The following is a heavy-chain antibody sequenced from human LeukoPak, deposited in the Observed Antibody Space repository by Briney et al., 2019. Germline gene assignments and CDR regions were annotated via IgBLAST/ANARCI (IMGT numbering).Heavy chain of an antibody. Sequence: PGGSLRLSCAASGFTFSSYAMSWVRQAPGKGLEWVSAISGSGGSTYYADSVKGRFTISRDNSRSTLYLQMNGLRAEDTAVYYCARNRYDFWSGYYLGDWFDPWGQGTLVTVSS. CDR3: ARNRYDFWSGYYLGDWFDP. V-gene: IGHV3-23*01. J-gene: IGHJ5*02. CDR2: ISGSGGST. D-gene: IGHD3-3*01. CDR1: GFTFSSYA.